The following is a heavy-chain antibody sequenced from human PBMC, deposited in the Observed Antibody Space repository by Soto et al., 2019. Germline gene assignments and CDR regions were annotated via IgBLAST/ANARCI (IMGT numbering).Heavy chain of an antibody. Sequence: ASVKVSCKVSGYTLTELSMHWVRQAPGKGLEWMGGFDPEDGETIYAQKIQGRVTMTEDTSTDTAYMELSSLRSEDTAVYYCATDHPATAINFDYWGQGTLVTVSS. J-gene: IGHJ4*02. V-gene: IGHV1-24*01. D-gene: IGHD2-2*02. CDR2: FDPEDGET. CDR1: GYTLTELS. CDR3: ATDHPATAINFDY.